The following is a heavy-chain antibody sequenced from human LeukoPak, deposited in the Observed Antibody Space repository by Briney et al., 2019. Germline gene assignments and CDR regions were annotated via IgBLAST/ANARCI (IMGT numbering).Heavy chain of an antibody. D-gene: IGHD3-22*01. V-gene: IGHV3-23*01. CDR2: ISTSGGTT. CDR3: AVMHRYYDGSGYWVQ. CDR1: GFTFGSYA. Sequence: GSLRLSCAASGFTFGSYAMSWVRQAPGKGLEWVSGISTSGGTTSYAESVKGRFTVPRDNPRNTLYMEMNSLRDEDTAVYYCAVMHRYYDGSGYWVQWGQGTLVTVSS. J-gene: IGHJ4*02.